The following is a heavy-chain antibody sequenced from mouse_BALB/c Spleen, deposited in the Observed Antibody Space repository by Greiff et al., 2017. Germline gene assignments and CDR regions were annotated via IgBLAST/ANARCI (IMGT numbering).Heavy chain of an antibody. CDR1: GFTFSSYG. V-gene: IGHV5-6-3*01. CDR3: ARDGGFPYYYAMDY. CDR2: INSNGGST. J-gene: IGHJ4*01. Sequence: EVHLVESGGGLVQPGGSLKLSCAASGFTFSSYGMSWVRQTPDKRLELVATINSNGGSTYYPDSVKGRFTISRDNAKNTLYLQMSSLKSEDTAMYYCARDGGFPYYYAMDYWGQGTSVTVSS.